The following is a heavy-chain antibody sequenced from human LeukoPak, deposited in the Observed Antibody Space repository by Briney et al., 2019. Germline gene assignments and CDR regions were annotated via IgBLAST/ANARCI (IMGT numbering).Heavy chain of an antibody. Sequence: ASVKVSCKPCGYTFTSYGISWVRQAPGQGLEWMGWIRPYTGDTNYAQKLQGRVILTTDTSTSTAYMELRSLRSDDTAVYYCARDLYFVVEPAASFDYRGQGTLVTVSS. V-gene: IGHV1-18*01. CDR1: GYTFTSYG. CDR2: IRPYTGDT. D-gene: IGHD2-2*01. CDR3: ARDLYFVVEPAASFDY. J-gene: IGHJ4*02.